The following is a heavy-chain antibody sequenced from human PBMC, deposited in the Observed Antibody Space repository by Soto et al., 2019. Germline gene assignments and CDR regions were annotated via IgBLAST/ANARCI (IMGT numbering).Heavy chain of an antibody. CDR2: IYHSGNS. D-gene: IGHD3-16*01. CDR1: GGSINSDDKY. Sequence: PSETLSLTCSVSGGSINSDDKYWSWIRQPPGKGLEWIGYIYHSGNSHYNPSLKSRVTISFDASKNQFSLRLNSVTAADTAVYYCARGMAGRLGYWFDPWGQGTLGTVSS. CDR3: ARGMAGRLGYWFDP. J-gene: IGHJ5*02. V-gene: IGHV4-30-4*01.